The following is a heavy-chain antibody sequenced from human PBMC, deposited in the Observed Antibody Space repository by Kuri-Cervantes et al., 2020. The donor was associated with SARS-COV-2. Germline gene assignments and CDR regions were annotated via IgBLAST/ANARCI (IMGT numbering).Heavy chain of an antibody. Sequence: GESLKISCAASGFTFSSYWMSWVRQAPGKGLEWVANIKQDGSEKYYVDSVKGRFTISRDNSKNTLYLQMNSLRAEDTAVYYCASTLIQDYFDYWGQGTLVTVSS. CDR2: IKQDGSEK. V-gene: IGHV3-7*01. J-gene: IGHJ4*02. CDR1: GFTFSSYW. CDR3: ASTLIQDYFDY. D-gene: IGHD2-8*01.